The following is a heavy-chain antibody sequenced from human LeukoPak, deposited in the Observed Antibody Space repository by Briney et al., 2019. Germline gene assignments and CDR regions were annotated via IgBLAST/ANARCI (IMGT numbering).Heavy chain of an antibody. D-gene: IGHD6-19*01. Sequence: GASVKVSSKTSGLTFSGYFMHWVRQAPGQGLEWMGWINPNSGGTNYAQKFQGRVTMTRDTSISTAYMELSRLRSDDTAVYYCARGKVVAGFFDYWGQGNLVTVSS. CDR1: GLTFSGYF. CDR3: ARGKVVAGFFDY. J-gene: IGHJ4*02. V-gene: IGHV1-2*02. CDR2: INPNSGGT.